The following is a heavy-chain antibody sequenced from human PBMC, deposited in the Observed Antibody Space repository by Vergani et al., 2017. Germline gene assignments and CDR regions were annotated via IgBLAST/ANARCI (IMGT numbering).Heavy chain of an antibody. CDR3: TRHWAVVAANNWFDP. Sequence: QLQLQEPGSGLVKPSQTLSLTCAVSGCSISSGGYYWSWIRQPPGKGLEGIGYIYHSGNTYYSPSLKSRVTISVDRSKNQFSLKLSSATAADTAVYYCTRHWAVVAANNWFDPWGQGTLVTVSS. CDR2: IYHSGNT. V-gene: IGHV4-30-2*01. CDR1: GCSISSGGYY. J-gene: IGHJ5*02. D-gene: IGHD2-15*01.